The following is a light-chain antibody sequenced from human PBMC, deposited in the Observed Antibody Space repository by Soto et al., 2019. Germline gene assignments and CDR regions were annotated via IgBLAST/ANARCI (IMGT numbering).Light chain of an antibody. CDR2: ESS. V-gene: IGKV1-39*01. Sequence: DIQLTQSPPSLSASVGDRVTITCRASQTISPFLNWYQCKPGKPPKLLTYESSNVRGGVSSRFRGRGSGTDFTLTIDILQSDVFATYYCQHSSSDFTTFGQGTRLEI. J-gene: IGKJ5*01. CDR1: QTISPF. CDR3: QHSSSDFTT.